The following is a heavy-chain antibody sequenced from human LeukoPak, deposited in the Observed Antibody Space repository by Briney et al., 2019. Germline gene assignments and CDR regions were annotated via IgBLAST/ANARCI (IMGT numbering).Heavy chain of an antibody. CDR2: VNLQGST. Sequence: SGTLSLTCGVSGGSISNTNWWTGIRQPPGKGLGWIGEVNLQGSTNYNPSIKSRVSISGDKSENHISLKLTSVTAADTAVYYCAREGGPYRPLDYSGQGTLVTVAS. V-gene: IGHV4-4*02. CDR3: AREGGPYRPLDY. CDR1: GGSISNTNW. J-gene: IGHJ4*02.